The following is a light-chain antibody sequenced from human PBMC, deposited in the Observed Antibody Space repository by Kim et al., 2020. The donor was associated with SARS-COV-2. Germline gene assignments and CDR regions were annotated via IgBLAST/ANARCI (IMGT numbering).Light chain of an antibody. Sequence: SPGEKDPVSCRARQSVGRNLAWYQQKPGQAPRLLIYGASPRATGIPARFSGSGSGTDFTLTISSLQSEDFAVYYCQQYNNWPPWTFGQGTKVDI. J-gene: IGKJ1*01. CDR1: QSVGRN. CDR2: GAS. V-gene: IGKV3D-15*01. CDR3: QQYNNWPPWT.